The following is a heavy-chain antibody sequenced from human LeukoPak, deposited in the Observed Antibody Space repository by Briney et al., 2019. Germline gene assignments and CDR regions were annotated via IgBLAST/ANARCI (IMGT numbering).Heavy chain of an antibody. CDR1: GFTFSGYA. D-gene: IGHD6-13*01. CDR3: AKDGSSSWSPSFFDY. V-gene: IGHV3-23*01. J-gene: IGHJ4*02. Sequence: GGSLRLSCAASGFTFSGYAMSWVRQAPGKGLELVSAFSGSGSSTYYADSVKGRFTISRDNSKNTLYLQMNSLRAEDTALYYCAKDGSSSWSPSFFDYWGQGTLVTVSS. CDR2: FSGSGSST.